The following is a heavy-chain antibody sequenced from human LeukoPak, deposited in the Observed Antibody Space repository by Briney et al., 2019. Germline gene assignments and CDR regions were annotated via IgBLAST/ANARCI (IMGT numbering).Heavy chain of an antibody. J-gene: IGHJ3*02. V-gene: IGHV4-59*01. D-gene: IGHD2-15*01. Sequence: SETLSLTCAVSGGSISGSYWSWIRQPPGKGLEWIGYIYSSGTTGYNPSLTSRVTISLDTSKNQVSLKLTSVTAADTAVYYCVRVGGAASILSAFDIWGQGTMVTVSS. CDR2: IYSSGTT. CDR3: VRVGGAASILSAFDI. CDR1: GGSISGSY.